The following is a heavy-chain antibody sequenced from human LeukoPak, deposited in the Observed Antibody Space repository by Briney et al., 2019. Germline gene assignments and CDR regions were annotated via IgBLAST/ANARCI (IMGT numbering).Heavy chain of an antibody. V-gene: IGHV4-59*01. CDR1: GGSISSYY. CDR3: ARGGDIVVVVAGYRYFDL. J-gene: IGHJ2*01. Sequence: SETLSLTCTVSGGSISSYYWSWIRQPPGKGLEWIGYIYYSGSTNYNPSLKSRVTISVDTSKNQFSLKLSSVTAPDTAVYYCARGGDIVVVVAGYRYFDLWGRGTLVTVSS. CDR2: IYYSGST. D-gene: IGHD2-15*01.